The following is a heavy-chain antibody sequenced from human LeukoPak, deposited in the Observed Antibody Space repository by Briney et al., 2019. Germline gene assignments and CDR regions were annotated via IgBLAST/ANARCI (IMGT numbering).Heavy chain of an antibody. V-gene: IGHV4-39*01. J-gene: IGHJ4*02. CDR3: ARQRGIRDSSGYPDY. CDR2: VYYKGNT. Sequence: MPSETLSLTCIVSGGSISSSGYYWGWIRQPPGKGLEWIGSVYYKGNTYYIPSLKSRVTMSVDTSKNQFSLKLSSVTAADTAVYYCARQRGIRDSSGYPDYWGQGTLVTVSS. D-gene: IGHD3-22*01. CDR1: GGSISSSGYY.